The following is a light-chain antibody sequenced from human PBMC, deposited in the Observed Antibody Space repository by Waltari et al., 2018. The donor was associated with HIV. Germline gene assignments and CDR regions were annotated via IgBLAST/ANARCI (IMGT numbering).Light chain of an antibody. CDR3: ATWDDSLSGPV. CDR1: SSNIGSNY. CDR2: RSN. Sequence: QSVLTQPPSASGTAGQRVAISCSGSSSNIGSNYVYWYQQLPGTAPKVLIYRSNHRPSGVPDRFSGSKSGTSASLAISALRSEDEADYYCATWDDSLSGPVFGGGTKLTVL. V-gene: IGLV1-47*01. J-gene: IGLJ3*02.